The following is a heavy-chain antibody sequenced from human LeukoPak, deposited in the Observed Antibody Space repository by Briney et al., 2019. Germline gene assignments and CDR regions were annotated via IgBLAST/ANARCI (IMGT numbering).Heavy chain of an antibody. D-gene: IGHD3-10*01. Sequence: GGSLRPSCAASGLTFSTYGIHWVRQAPGKGLEWEAPLTHDGSNEFYADSVKGRFTVSRDNSKHSFYLQMNSLRDEDTAVYYCRTELIRGVMTTAFVIWGQGTMVTVSS. CDR1: GLTFSTYG. J-gene: IGHJ3*02. CDR2: LTHDGSNE. CDR3: RTELIRGVMTTAFVI. V-gene: IGHV3-30*03.